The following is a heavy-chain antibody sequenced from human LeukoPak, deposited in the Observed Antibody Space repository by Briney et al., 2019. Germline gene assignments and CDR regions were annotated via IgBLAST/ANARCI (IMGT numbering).Heavy chain of an antibody. CDR1: GGSISSYY. D-gene: IGHD3-3*01. CDR2: IYYSGST. V-gene: IGHV4-59*01. CDR3: ARGVDTYYDFWSGYPNWFDP. Sequence: SETLSLTCTVSGGSISSYYWSLIRQPPGKGLEWIGYIYYSGSTNYNPSLKSRVTISVDTSKNQFSLKLSSVTAADTAVYYCARGVDTYYDFWSGYPNWFDPWGQGTLVTVSS. J-gene: IGHJ5*02.